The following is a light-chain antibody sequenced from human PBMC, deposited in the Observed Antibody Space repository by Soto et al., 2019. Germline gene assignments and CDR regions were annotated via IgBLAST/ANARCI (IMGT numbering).Light chain of an antibody. J-gene: IGKJ2*01. V-gene: IGKV1-5*01. CDR3: QQYNGYSHS. Sequence: DIQMTQSPSTLSASVGDRVTITCRADQSITRWLAWFQQKPGKAPSLLIYDATNLQPGVPSRFSGSGSGTEFTLTISSLQPDDFATYYCQQYNGYSHSFSQGTRVEIK. CDR2: DAT. CDR1: QSITRW.